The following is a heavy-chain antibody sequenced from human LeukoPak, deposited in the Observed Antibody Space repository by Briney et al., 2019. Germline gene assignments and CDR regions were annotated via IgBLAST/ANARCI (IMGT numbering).Heavy chain of an antibody. CDR3: ARDGTTVTTATGFDP. J-gene: IGHJ5*02. Sequence: ASVTLSCKSSGGTFSSYAISWVRQAPGQGLEWMGRIIPILGIANYAQKFQGRVTITADKSTSTAYMELSSLRSEDTAVYYCARDGTTVTTATGFDPWGQGTLVTVSS. CDR1: GGTFSSYA. CDR2: IIPILGIA. D-gene: IGHD4-11*01. V-gene: IGHV1-69*04.